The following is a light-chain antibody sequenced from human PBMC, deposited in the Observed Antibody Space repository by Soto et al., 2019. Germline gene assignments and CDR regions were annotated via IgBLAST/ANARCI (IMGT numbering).Light chain of an antibody. V-gene: IGKV1-39*01. Sequence: DVQMTQSPSSLSASVGDRVTITCRASQSVNNYLNWYQQKPGRAPNLLIYGASTLQSGVPSRFSGSGSGTHFTLTISSPQLEDIATYYCQQSYITPPTTFGQGTKLEIK. CDR3: QQSYITPPTT. CDR1: QSVNNY. CDR2: GAS. J-gene: IGKJ2*01.